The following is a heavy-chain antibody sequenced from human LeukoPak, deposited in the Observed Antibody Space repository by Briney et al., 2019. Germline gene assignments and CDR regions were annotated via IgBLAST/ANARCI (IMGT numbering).Heavy chain of an antibody. J-gene: IGHJ4*02. CDR1: GFTFSSYE. Sequence: PGGSLRLSCAASGFTFSSYEMNWVRQAPGKGLEWVSVIYSGGATYYADSVKGRFTISRDNSKNTLFLQMNSLKVEDTAVYYCASGTKWELLLNYWGQGTLVTVSS. V-gene: IGHV3-53*01. CDR3: ASGTKWELLLNY. D-gene: IGHD1-26*01. CDR2: IYSGGAT.